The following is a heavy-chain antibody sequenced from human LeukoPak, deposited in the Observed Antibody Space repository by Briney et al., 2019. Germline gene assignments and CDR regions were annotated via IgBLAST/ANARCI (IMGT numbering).Heavy chain of an antibody. CDR3: ARDLLPGYYDFWSGPDY. J-gene: IGHJ4*02. CDR1: GYTFTSYY. D-gene: IGHD3-3*01. CDR2: INPSGGST. Sequence: ASVKVSCKASGYTFTSYYMHWVRQAPGQGLEWMGIINPSGGSTTYAQKFQGRVTMTRDMSTSTVYMELSSLRSEDTAMYFCARDLLPGYYDFWSGPDYWGQGTLVTVSS. V-gene: IGHV1-46*01.